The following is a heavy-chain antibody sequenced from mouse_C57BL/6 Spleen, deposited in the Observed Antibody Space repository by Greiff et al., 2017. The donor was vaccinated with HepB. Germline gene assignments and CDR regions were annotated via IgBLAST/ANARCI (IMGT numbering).Heavy chain of an antibody. CDR1: GFTFSDYG. Sequence: EVNVVESGGGLVKPGGSLKLSCAASGFTFSDYGMHWVRQAPEKGLEWVAYISSGSSTIYYADTVKGRFTISRDNAKNTLFLQMTSLRSEDTAMYYCARTGTEYFDVWGTGTTVTVSS. D-gene: IGHD4-1*01. CDR3: ARTGTEYFDV. J-gene: IGHJ1*03. CDR2: ISSGSSTI. V-gene: IGHV5-17*01.